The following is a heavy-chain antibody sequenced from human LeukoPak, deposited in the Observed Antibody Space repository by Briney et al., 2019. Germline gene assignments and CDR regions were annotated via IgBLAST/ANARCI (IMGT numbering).Heavy chain of an antibody. CDR1: GGSISGYY. J-gene: IGHJ4*02. Sequence: PSETLSLTCTVSGGSISGYYWSWIRQPPGKGLEYIGYIYYSGSANYNPSLKSRVTISVDTSKNQISLKLSSVTAADTAVYYCARRQGFSSYIDYWGQGTLVTVSS. D-gene: IGHD6-13*01. CDR2: IYYSGSA. V-gene: IGHV4-59*08. CDR3: ARRQGFSSYIDY.